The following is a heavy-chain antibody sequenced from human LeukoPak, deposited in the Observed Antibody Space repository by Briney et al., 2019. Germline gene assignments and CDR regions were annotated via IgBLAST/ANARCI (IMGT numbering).Heavy chain of an antibody. CDR1: GFTFISYW. Sequence: PGGSLRLSCAASGFTFISYWMSWVRQAPGKGLEWVANIKQDGSEKYYVDSVKGRFTISRDNAKNSLYLQMNSLRVEDMARYYCVKDFSSPYPPVDFQHWGRGTLVTVSS. CDR3: VKDFSSPYPPVDFQH. D-gene: IGHD1-14*01. J-gene: IGHJ1*01. V-gene: IGHV3-7*01. CDR2: IKQDGSEK.